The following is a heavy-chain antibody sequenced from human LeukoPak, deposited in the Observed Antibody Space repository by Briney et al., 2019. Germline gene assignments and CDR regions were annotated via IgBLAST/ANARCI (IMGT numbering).Heavy chain of an antibody. CDR2: MNPNSGNT. V-gene: IGHV1-8*03. CDR1: GYTFTSYD. Sequence: GASVKVSCXASGYTFTSYDINWVRQATGQGLEWMGWMNPNSGNTGYAQKFQGRVTITRNTSISTAYMELSSLRSEDTAVYYCAREAKDSGTDYWGQGTLVTVSS. D-gene: IGHD2-2*01. CDR3: AREAKDSGTDY. J-gene: IGHJ4*02.